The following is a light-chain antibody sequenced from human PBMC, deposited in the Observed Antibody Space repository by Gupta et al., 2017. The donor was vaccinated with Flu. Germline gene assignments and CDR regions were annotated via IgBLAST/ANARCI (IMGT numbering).Light chain of an antibody. J-gene: IGLJ3*02. V-gene: IGLV2-11*03. CDR2: DDN. CDR3: GSFAGSTNYWV. CDR1: SSGVGGYSY. Sequence: TIDCTGGSSGVGGYSYVFWYPQHPGQAPNLIIYDDNKRHSEVPARFSGANSATTASVTISGLQAEDGADYYCGSFAGSTNYWVFGGGTTLTVL.